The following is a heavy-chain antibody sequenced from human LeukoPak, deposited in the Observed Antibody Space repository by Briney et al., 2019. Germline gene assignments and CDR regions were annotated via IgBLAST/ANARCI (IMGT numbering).Heavy chain of an antibody. D-gene: IGHD3-22*01. CDR2: ISGSGGST. CDR3: AKAGGYYDSSGYSDY. CDR1: GFTFSSYA. J-gene: IGHJ4*02. V-gene: IGHV3-23*01. Sequence: PGGSLRLSCAASGFTFSSYAMSWVRQAPGKGLEWVSAISGSGGSTYYADSVKGRFTISRDNSKNTLYLQMNSLRAEDTAVYYCAKAGGYYDSSGYSDYWGQGTLVTVSS.